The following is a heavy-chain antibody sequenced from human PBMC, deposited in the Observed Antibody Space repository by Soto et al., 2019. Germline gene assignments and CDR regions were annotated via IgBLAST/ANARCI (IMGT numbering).Heavy chain of an antibody. J-gene: IGHJ4*02. CDR1: GFTFSDYY. D-gene: IGHD6-19*01. V-gene: IGHV3-11*06. Sequence: PGGSLRLSCAASGFTFSDYYMGWIRQAPGKGLEWVSYISSTSRYTNDAESVKGRFTISRDNAKNSLDLHMNSLRAEDTAVYFCARAIAVGSTSLDYWGLGTRVTVSS. CDR2: ISSTSRYT. CDR3: ARAIAVGSTSLDY.